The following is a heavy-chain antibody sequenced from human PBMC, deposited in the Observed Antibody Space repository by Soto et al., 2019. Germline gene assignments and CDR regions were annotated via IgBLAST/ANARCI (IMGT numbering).Heavy chain of an antibody. J-gene: IGHJ6*03. CDR2: VIPLLDAS. CDR1: GDTFNNRP. D-gene: IGHD2-15*01. CDR3: ASGKTQMTQDRMGFYYYMDV. Sequence: QVQLVQSGAEVKKPGSSVKISCTASGDTFNNRPFTWVRRAPGQGLEWMGRVIPLLDASNYAEKFQDRAKITADKTTNTAYLERSGPKSEDSAIYYCASGKTQMTQDRMGFYYYMDVWGKGTTVTVSS. V-gene: IGHV1-69*08.